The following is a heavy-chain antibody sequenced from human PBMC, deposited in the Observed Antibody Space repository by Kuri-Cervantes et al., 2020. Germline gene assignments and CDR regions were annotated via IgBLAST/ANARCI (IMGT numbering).Heavy chain of an antibody. V-gene: IGHV1-8*01. CDR3: ASTADSSGYYPFDY. Sequence: ASVNVSCKASGYTFTSYDINWVRQATGQGLEWMGWMNPYSGNTGYAQKFQGRVTMTRNTSISTAYMELSSLRSEDTAVYYCASTADSSGYYPFDYWGQGTLVTVSS. J-gene: IGHJ4*02. D-gene: IGHD3-22*01. CDR2: MNPYSGNT. CDR1: GYTFTSYD.